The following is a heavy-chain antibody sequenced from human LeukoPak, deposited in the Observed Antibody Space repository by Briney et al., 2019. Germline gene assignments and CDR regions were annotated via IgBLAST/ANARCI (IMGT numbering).Heavy chain of an antibody. J-gene: IGHJ4*02. Sequence: GGSLRLSCAASGFTFSSHGMHWVSQAPGKGLEWVAVISYDGSNKYYADSVKGRFTISRDNSKNTLYLQMNSLRAEDTAVYYCAVEYSSSGFDYWGQGTLVTVSS. CDR1: GFTFSSHG. D-gene: IGHD6-6*01. CDR2: ISYDGSNK. V-gene: IGHV3-30*03. CDR3: AVEYSSSGFDY.